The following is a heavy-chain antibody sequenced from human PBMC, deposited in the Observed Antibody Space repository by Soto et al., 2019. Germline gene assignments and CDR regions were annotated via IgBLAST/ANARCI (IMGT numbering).Heavy chain of an antibody. CDR2: ISSSSSTI. CDR1: GFTFSSYS. J-gene: IGHJ3*02. D-gene: IGHD2-15*01. CDR3: ARPVDCSGGSCYSVIFAPDAFDI. V-gene: IGHV3-48*01. Sequence: GGALRLSCAASGFTFSSYSMNWVRQAPGKGLEWVSYISSSSSTIYYADSVKGRFAISRDNAKNSLYLQMNSLRAEDTAVYYCARPVDCSGGSCYSVIFAPDAFDIWGQGTMVTVSS.